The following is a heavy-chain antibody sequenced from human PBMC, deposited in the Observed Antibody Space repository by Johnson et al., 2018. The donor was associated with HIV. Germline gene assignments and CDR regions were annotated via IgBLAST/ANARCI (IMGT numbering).Heavy chain of an antibody. CDR3: AKVGGRHDYGDYLGAFDI. CDR2: IPYDGYNK. CDR1: GFTFSSYA. V-gene: IGHV3-30-3*01. D-gene: IGHD4-17*01. Sequence: QVQLVESGGGVVQPGGSLRLSCAASGFTFSSYAMHWVRQAPGKGLEWVAVIPYDGYNKYYADSVKGRFTISRDNSKNTLYLQMNSLRAEDTAVYYCAKVGGRHDYGDYLGAFDIWGQGTMVTVSS. J-gene: IGHJ3*02.